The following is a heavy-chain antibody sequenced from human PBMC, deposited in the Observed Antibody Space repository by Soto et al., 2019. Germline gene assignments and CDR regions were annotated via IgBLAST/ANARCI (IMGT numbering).Heavy chain of an antibody. CDR2: IIPIFGTA. CDR3: ARVGSNCSGGSCYLSWFDP. Sequence: SVKVSCKASGGTFSSYVISWVRQAPGQGLEWMGGIIPIFGTANYAQKFQGRVTITADESTSTAYMELSSLRSEDTAVYYCARVGSNCSGGSCYLSWFDPWGQGTLATVSS. D-gene: IGHD2-15*01. J-gene: IGHJ5*02. V-gene: IGHV1-69*13. CDR1: GGTFSSYV.